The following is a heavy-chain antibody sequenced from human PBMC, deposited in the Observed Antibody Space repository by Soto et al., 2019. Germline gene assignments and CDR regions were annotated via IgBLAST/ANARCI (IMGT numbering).Heavy chain of an antibody. V-gene: IGHV1-18*01. CDR1: GYTFTSYG. CDR2: ISAYNGNT. J-gene: IGHJ4*02. Sequence: ASVKVSCKASGYTFTSYGISWVRQAPGQGLEWMGWISAYNGNTNYAQKLQGRVTMTTDTSTSTAYMELRSLRSEDTAVYYCARGRVVPAAREYYFDYWGPGTLVTVSS. D-gene: IGHD2-2*01. CDR3: ARGRVVPAAREYYFDY.